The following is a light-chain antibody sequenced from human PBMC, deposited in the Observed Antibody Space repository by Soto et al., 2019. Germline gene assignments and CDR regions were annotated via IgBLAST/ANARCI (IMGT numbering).Light chain of an antibody. CDR3: QLWDARDDHRGV. CDR2: DDS. V-gene: IGLV3-21*02. J-gene: IGLJ2*01. Sequence: SYELTQAPSVSVAPGQTARITCGGNNIGAKSVQWYQQKAGQAPILVVYDDSARPSGIPERFSGSNSDNTATLTISRVNAEDEADYYCQLWDARDDHRGVFGGGTKLTVL. CDR1: NIGAKS.